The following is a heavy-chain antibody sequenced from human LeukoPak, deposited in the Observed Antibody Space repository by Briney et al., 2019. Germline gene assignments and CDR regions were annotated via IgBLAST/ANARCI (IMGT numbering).Heavy chain of an antibody. J-gene: IGHJ4*02. CDR1: GGSISSSNW. V-gene: IGHV4-4*02. Sequence: SETLSLTCAVSGGSISSSNWWSWVRQPPGKGLEWIGEIYHSGSTNYNPSLKSRVTISVDKSKNQFSLKLSSVTAADTAVYYCASLPYGSSGYRLRWGQGTLVTVSS. D-gene: IGHD3-22*01. CDR3: ASLPYGSSGYRLR. CDR2: IYHSGST.